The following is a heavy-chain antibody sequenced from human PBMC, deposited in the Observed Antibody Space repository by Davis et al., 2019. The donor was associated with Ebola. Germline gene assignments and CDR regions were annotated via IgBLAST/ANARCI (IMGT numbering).Heavy chain of an antibody. Sequence: GESLKISCKGSGYRFTSYWIGWVRQMPGKGLEWMGIIYPGDSDTRYSPSFQGQVTIPADKSSSTAYLQWSSLKASDTAMYYCARLGQYCSSTSCYPSGFDYWGQGTLVTDSS. CDR2: IYPGDSDT. CDR3: ARLGQYCSSTSCYPSGFDY. CDR1: GYRFTSYW. D-gene: IGHD2-2*01. J-gene: IGHJ4*02. V-gene: IGHV5-51*01.